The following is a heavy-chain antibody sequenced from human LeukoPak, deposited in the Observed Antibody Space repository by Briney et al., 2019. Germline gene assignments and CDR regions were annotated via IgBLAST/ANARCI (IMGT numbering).Heavy chain of an antibody. CDR2: LYTSGST. CDR3: AGGGSPHI. J-gene: IGHJ3*02. V-gene: IGHV4-4*07. Sequence: ESLRISCKGSGYSFTSYWIGWVRQMPGKGLEWIGRLYTSGSTTYNPSLKSRVTMSLDTSMTQFSLKLKSVTAADTAVYYCAGGGSPHIWGQGTMVTVSS. CDR1: GYSFTSYW. D-gene: IGHD1-26*01.